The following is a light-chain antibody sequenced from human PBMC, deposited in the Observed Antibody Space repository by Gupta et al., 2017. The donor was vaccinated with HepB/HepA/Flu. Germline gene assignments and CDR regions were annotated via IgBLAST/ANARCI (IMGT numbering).Light chain of an antibody. V-gene: IGKV3-15*01. CDR2: HIS. Sequence: ETVMTQSPATLSVSPGERVTLSCRASQSVTDNLAWYHQKPGQAPRLLMYHISTRATGIPARFSGSGSGTDFTLTISSLQSEDFGVYFCQQYNDWPPLTFGGGTKVEIK. CDR3: QQYNDWPPLT. J-gene: IGKJ4*01. CDR1: QSVTDN.